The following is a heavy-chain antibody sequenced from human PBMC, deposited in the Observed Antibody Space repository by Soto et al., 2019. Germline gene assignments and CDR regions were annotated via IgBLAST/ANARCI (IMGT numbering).Heavy chain of an antibody. Sequence: QPGGSLRLSCAASGFTFSSYSMNWVRQAPGKGLEWVSYISSSSSTIYYADSVKGRFTISRDNAKNSLYLQMNSLRDEDTAVYYCARDRGNTIFGVVVFYYYYGMDVWGQGTTVTVSS. CDR2: ISSSSSTI. V-gene: IGHV3-48*02. D-gene: IGHD3-3*01. CDR1: GFTFSSYS. J-gene: IGHJ6*02. CDR3: ARDRGNTIFGVVVFYYYYGMDV.